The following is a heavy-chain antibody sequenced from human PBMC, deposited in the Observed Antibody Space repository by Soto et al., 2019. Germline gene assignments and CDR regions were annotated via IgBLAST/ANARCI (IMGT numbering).Heavy chain of an antibody. Sequence: GSGPTLVNPTQTPTLTCTFAGFSLSTSGMCVSWIRQPPGKALEWLARIDWDDDKYYSTSLKTRLTISKDTSKNQVVLTMTNMDPVDTATYYCARDSVALYYYYYGMDVWGQGTTVTVSS. CDR2: IDWDDDK. J-gene: IGHJ6*02. CDR3: ARDSVALYYYYYGMDV. V-gene: IGHV2-70*11. D-gene: IGHD2-21*01. CDR1: GFSLSTSGMC.